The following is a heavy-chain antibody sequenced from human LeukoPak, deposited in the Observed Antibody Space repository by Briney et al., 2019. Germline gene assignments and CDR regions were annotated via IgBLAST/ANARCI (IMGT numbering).Heavy chain of an antibody. Sequence: AGGSLRLSCAASGFTFSSYGMHWVRQAPGKGLEWVAVISYDGSNKYYADSVKGRFTISRDNSKNTLYLQMNGLRAEDTAAYYCAKRIASSTSCCDFDYWGQGTLVTVSS. V-gene: IGHV3-30*18. CDR1: GFTFSSYG. CDR3: AKRIASSTSCCDFDY. CDR2: ISYDGSNK. J-gene: IGHJ4*02. D-gene: IGHD2-2*01.